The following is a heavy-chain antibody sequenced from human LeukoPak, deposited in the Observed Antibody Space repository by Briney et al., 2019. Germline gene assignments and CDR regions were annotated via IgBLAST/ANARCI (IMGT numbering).Heavy chain of an antibody. Sequence: GESLKISCQGSGYSFSNYWIAWVRQMPGKGLEWMGIIYPGDSDTRYSPSFQGQVTISADKSISTAYVQWSSLKASDTAMYYCARLHSGTYLGDQWGQGTLVTVSS. D-gene: IGHD1-26*01. J-gene: IGHJ4*02. CDR1: GYSFSNYW. CDR2: IYPGDSDT. CDR3: ARLHSGTYLGDQ. V-gene: IGHV5-51*01.